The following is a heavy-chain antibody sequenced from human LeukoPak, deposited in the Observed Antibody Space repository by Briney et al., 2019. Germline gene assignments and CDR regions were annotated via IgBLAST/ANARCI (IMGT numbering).Heavy chain of an antibody. CDR3: ARDLGTYSSSSRFDP. V-gene: IGHV4-39*07. CDR2: IYYSGST. D-gene: IGHD6-6*01. Sequence: SETLSLTCTVSGGSISSSSYYWGWIRQPPGKGLEWIGSIYYSGSTYYNPSLKSRVTISVDTSKNQFSLKLSSVTAADTAVYYCARDLGTYSSSSRFDPWGQGTLVTVSS. J-gene: IGHJ5*02. CDR1: GGSISSSSYY.